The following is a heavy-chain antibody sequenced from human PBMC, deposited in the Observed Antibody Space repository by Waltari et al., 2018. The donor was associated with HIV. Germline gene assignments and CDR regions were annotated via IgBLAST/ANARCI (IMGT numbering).Heavy chain of an antibody. D-gene: IGHD3-22*01. CDR2: ISGGGGTT. V-gene: IGHV3-23*01. J-gene: IGHJ4*02. CDR1: RFSFSSYA. Sequence: EVQLLESGGGLVQPGGSLRLSCAASRFSFSSYAMSWVRQAPGKGLEWVSGISGGGGTTHYADSVKGRFTISRDNSKNTLFLQMNSLRAEDTAVYYCAKDHIGALYYDSGGYFFHYWGQGTLVTVSS. CDR3: AKDHIGALYYDSGGYFFHY.